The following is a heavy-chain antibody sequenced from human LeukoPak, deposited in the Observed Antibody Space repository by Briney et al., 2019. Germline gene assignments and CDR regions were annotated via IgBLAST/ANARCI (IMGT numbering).Heavy chain of an antibody. V-gene: IGHV3-30*18. J-gene: IGHJ4*02. D-gene: IGHD6-19*01. CDR2: ISYDGSNK. CDR3: AKEGGSKPYSSGWNLGLDY. Sequence: GRSLRLSCAASGFTFSSYGMHWVRQAPGKGLEWVAVISYDGSNKYYADSVKGRFTISGDNSKNTLYLQMNSLRAEDTAVYYCAKEGGSKPYSSGWNLGLDYWGQGTLVTVSS. CDR1: GFTFSSYG.